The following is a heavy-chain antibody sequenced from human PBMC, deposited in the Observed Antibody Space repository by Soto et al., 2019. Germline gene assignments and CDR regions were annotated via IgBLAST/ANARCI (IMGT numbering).Heavy chain of an antibody. CDR3: ARDTYYGSGSAEYYCDY. CDR1: GGSISRGGYS. CDR2: IYHSGST. Sequence: QLQLPESGSGLVKPSQTLSLTCAVSGGSISRGGYSWSWIRQPPGKGLECIGYIYHSGSTYYNPSLKSRVTISLDRTKNQFSLKLRSVTAADTDVYYCARDTYYGSGSAEYYCDYWGQGTLVTVAS. D-gene: IGHD3-10*01. V-gene: IGHV4-30-2*01. J-gene: IGHJ4*02.